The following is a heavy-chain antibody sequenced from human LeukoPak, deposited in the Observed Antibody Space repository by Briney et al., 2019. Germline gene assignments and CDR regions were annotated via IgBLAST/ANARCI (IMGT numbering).Heavy chain of an antibody. V-gene: IGHV3-74*01. Sequence: GGSLRLSCAASGFTFSSYWMHWVRQAPGKGLVWVSRINSDGSSTSYADSVKGRFTISRDNAKNTLYLQMNSLRAEDTAVYYCAKGGDYVWGSYRWLDYWGQGTLVTVSS. J-gene: IGHJ4*02. CDR1: GFTFSSYW. D-gene: IGHD3-16*02. CDR2: INSDGSST. CDR3: AKGGDYVWGSYRWLDY.